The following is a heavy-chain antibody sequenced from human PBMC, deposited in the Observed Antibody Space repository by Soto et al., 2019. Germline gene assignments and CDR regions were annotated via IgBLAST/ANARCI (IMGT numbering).Heavy chain of an antibody. J-gene: IGHJ6*02. CDR3: ARDLSNTYSSSAGGGMDV. Sequence: QVQLVQSGAEVKKPGASVKVSCKASGYTFTGYYMHWVRQAPGQGLEWMGWINPNSGGTNYAQKFQGWVTMTRDTSISTAYMELSRLRSDDTAVYYCARDLSNTYSSSAGGGMDVWGQGTTVTVSS. CDR1: GYTFTGYY. V-gene: IGHV1-2*04. D-gene: IGHD6-6*01. CDR2: INPNSGGT.